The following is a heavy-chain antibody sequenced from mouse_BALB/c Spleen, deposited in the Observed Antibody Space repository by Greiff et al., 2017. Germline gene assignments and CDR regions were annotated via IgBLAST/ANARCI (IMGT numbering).Heavy chain of an antibody. CDR3: ARYYGRNYYAMDY. Sequence: VMLVESGPGLVAPSQSLSITCTVSGFSLTSYGVHWVRQPPGKGLEWLGVIWAGGSTNYNSALMYSLSISKDNSKSQVFLKMNSRQTDDTAMYYCARYYGRNYYAMDYWGQGTSVTVSS. CDR1: GFSLTSYG. D-gene: IGHD2-1*01. V-gene: IGHV2-9*02. CDR2: IWAGGST. J-gene: IGHJ4*01.